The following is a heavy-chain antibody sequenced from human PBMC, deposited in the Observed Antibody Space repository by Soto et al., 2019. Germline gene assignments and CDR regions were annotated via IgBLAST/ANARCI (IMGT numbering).Heavy chain of an antibody. CDR2: ITSGGSTI. J-gene: IGHJ6*02. V-gene: IGHV3-48*02. D-gene: IGHD4-4*01. CDR3: ARNSLFYSNYELGLDV. Sequence: EVQLVESGGGLVQPGGSLRLSCVASGFTFSSYSMDWVRQTPGKGLEWVSYITSGGSTISYADSVKGRFTISRDNGKNSLYLHMNSLRDDDTAVYFCARNSLFYSNYELGLDVWGHGTTVTVSS. CDR1: GFTFSSYS.